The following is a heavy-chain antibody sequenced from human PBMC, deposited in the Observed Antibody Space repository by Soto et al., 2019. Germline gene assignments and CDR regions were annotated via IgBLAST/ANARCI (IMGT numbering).Heavy chain of an antibody. V-gene: IGHV4-59*08. D-gene: IGHD2-21*02. CDR2: IYYSGST. CDR1: GGSISSYY. Sequence: SETLSLTCTVSGGSISSYYWSWIRQPPGKGLEWIGYIYYSGSTNYNPSLKSRVTISVDTSKNQFSLKLSSVTAADTAVYYCARRSTYCGGDCFRYFDLWGRGTLVTVSS. J-gene: IGHJ2*01. CDR3: ARRSTYCGGDCFRYFDL.